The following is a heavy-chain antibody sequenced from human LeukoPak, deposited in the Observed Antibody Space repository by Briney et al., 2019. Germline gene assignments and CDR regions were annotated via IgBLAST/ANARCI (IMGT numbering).Heavy chain of an antibody. D-gene: IGHD1-26*01. CDR3: ARAGYSGSYYGGFVDY. V-gene: IGHV3-20*04. CDR2: INWNGGST. J-gene: IGHJ4*02. CDR1: GFTFDDYG. Sequence: GGSLRLSCAASGFTFDDYGMSWVRQAPGKGLEWVSGINWNGGSTGYADSVKGRFTISRDNAKNSLYLQMNSLRAEDTALYYCARAGYSGSYYGGFVDYWGQGTLVTVSS.